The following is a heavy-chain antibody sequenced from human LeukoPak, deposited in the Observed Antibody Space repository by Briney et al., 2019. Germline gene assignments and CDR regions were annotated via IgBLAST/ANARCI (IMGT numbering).Heavy chain of an antibody. Sequence: GGSLRLSCAASGFTFSDYYMSWIRQAPGKGLEWVSYISSSGSTIYYADSVKGRFTIPRDNAKNSLYLQMNSLRAEDTAVYYCARDFWSGRSTEYNWFDPWGQGTLVTVSS. CDR2: ISSSGSTI. J-gene: IGHJ5*02. CDR1: GFTFSDYY. V-gene: IGHV3-11*04. D-gene: IGHD3-3*01. CDR3: ARDFWSGRSTEYNWFDP.